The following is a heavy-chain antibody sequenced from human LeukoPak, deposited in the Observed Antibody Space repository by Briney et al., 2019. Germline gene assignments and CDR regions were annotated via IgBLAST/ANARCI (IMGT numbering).Heavy chain of an antibody. CDR2: TNPNSGGT. V-gene: IGHV1-2*02. J-gene: IGHJ6*02. D-gene: IGHD4-17*01. Sequence: ASVKVSCKASGYTFTGYYMHWVRQAPGQGREGMGWTNPNSGGTNYAQKFQGRVTVTRDTSISTDYMEMSMLRSDDTAVYYCARDLGNDNGDYLPYYYYGMDVWGQGTTVTVSS. CDR3: ARDLGNDNGDYLPYYYYGMDV. CDR1: GYTFTGYY.